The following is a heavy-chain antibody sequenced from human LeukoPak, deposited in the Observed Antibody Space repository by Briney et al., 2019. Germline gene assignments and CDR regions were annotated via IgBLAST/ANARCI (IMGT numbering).Heavy chain of an antibody. J-gene: IGHJ4*02. CDR1: GFTFSSYW. Sequence: GGSLRLSCAASGFTFSSYWMHWVRQAPGKGLVWVSRINSDGSSTSYADSVKGRFTISRDNAKNTLYLQMNSLRAEDMAVYYCARGPYYYDSSGYYFHWGQGTLVTVSS. V-gene: IGHV3-74*01. CDR2: INSDGSST. D-gene: IGHD3-22*01. CDR3: ARGPYYYDSSGYYFH.